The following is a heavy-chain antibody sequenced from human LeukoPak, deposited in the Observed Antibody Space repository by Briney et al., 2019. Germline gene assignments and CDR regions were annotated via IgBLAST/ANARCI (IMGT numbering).Heavy chain of an antibody. V-gene: IGHV4-30-2*01. D-gene: IGHD2-15*01. CDR3: ASLLGWSDP. J-gene: IGHJ5*02. CDR2: IYHSGST. Sequence: SQTLSLTCAVSGGSISSGGYSWSWIRQPPGKGLEWIGYIYHSGSTYYNPSLKSRVTISVDRSKNQFSLKLSSVTAADTAVYYCASLLGWSDPWGQGTLVTVSS. CDR1: GGSISSGGYS.